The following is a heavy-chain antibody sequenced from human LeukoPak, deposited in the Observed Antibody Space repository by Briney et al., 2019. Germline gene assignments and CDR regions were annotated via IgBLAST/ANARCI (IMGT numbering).Heavy chain of an antibody. J-gene: IGHJ3*02. CDR3: ARDDKNAYDAFDI. CDR2: INPNSGGT. CDR1: GYTFTGHY. V-gene: IGHV1-2*02. Sequence: GASVKVSCKASGYTFTGHYMHWVRQAPGQGLEWMGWINPNSGGTNYAQKFQGSVTMTRDTSISTAYMELSRLRSDDTAVYYCARDDKNAYDAFDIWGQGTMVTVSS. D-gene: IGHD2-21*01.